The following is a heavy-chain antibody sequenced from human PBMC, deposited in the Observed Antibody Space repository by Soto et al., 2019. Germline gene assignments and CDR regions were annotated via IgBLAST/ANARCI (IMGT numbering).Heavy chain of an antibody. Sequence: QVQLQESGPGLVKPSGTLSLTCTVSGGSMTSSNWWNWVRQSPGKGLEWIGEAHHSGRPNYNPSLKSRVTISVDTSKNHFSLQLSSVTAADTAVYYCARSEATGLDHWGQGTLVTVSS. CDR2: AHHSGRP. D-gene: IGHD1-26*01. V-gene: IGHV4-4*02. CDR1: GGSMTSSNW. J-gene: IGHJ4*02. CDR3: ARSEATGLDH.